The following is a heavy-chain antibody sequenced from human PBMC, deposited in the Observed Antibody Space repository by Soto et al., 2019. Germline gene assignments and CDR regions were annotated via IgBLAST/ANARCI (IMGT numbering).Heavy chain of an antibody. CDR1: GGTFSSYT. CDR2: IIPILGIA. J-gene: IGHJ3*02. D-gene: IGHD3-10*01. Sequence: SVKVSCKASGGTFSSYTISWVRQAPGQGLEWMGRIIPILGIANYAQKFQGRVTITADKSTSTAYMELSSLRSEDTAVYYCASYGSGSYSAFDIWGQGTMVTVSS. CDR3: ASYGSGSYSAFDI. V-gene: IGHV1-69*02.